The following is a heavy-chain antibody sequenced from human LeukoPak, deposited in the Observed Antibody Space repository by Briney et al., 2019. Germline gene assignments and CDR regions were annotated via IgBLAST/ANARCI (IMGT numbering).Heavy chain of an antibody. CDR3: ARGTRGRGDWYFDL. D-gene: IGHD1-26*01. J-gene: IGHJ2*01. Sequence: ASVKVSCKASGYTFTSYGFSWVRQAPGQGLEWMAWISADKVNTNYAQKLQGRVTMSADTSTSTAYMELRSLTSDDTAVYYCARGTRGRGDWYFDLWGRGTLVIVSS. CDR1: GYTFTSYG. V-gene: IGHV1-18*01. CDR2: ISADKVNT.